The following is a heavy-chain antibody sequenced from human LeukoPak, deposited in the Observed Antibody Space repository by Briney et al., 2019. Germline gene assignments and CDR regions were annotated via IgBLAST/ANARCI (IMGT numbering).Heavy chain of an antibody. D-gene: IGHD5-18*01. CDR3: AREGGYLDAFDI. J-gene: IGHJ3*02. V-gene: IGHV3-30*04. CDR1: GFTFSSYA. Sequence: GGSLRLSCAASGFTFSSYAMSWVRQAPGKGLEWVAVISYDGSNKYYADSVKGRFTISRDNSKNTLYLQMNSLRAEDTAVYYCAREGGYLDAFDIWGQGTMVTVSS. CDR2: ISYDGSNK.